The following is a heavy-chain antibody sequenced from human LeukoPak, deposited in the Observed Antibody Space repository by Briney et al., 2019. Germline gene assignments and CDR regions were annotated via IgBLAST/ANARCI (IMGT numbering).Heavy chain of an antibody. D-gene: IGHD6-19*01. CDR1: GGSFSGYY. CDR2: INHSRST. J-gene: IGHJ6*02. CDR3: ASSGWYHTTYYYGMDV. Sequence: PSETLSLTCAVYGGSFSGYYWSWIRQPPGKGLEWIGEINHSRSTNYNPSLKSRVTISVDTSKNQFSLKLSSVTAADTAVYYCASSGWYHTTYYYGMDVWGQGTTVTVSS. V-gene: IGHV4-34*01.